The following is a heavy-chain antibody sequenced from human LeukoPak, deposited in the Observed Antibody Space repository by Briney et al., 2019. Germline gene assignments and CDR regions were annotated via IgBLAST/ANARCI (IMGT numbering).Heavy chain of an antibody. D-gene: IGHD6-13*01. Sequence: SETLSLTCAVYGGSFSGYYWSWIRQPPGKGLEWIGEINHSGSTNYNPSLKSRVTISVDTSKNQFSLKLSSVTAADTAVYYCARVRWADNRYSSSWYFDYWGQGTLVTVSS. V-gene: IGHV4-34*01. J-gene: IGHJ4*02. CDR2: INHSGST. CDR1: GGSFSGYY. CDR3: ARVRWADNRYSSSWYFDY.